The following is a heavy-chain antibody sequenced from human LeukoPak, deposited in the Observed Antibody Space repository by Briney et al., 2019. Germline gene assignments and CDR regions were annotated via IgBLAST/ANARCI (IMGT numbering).Heavy chain of an antibody. CDR2: IYDSGST. Sequence: PSETLSLTCTVSGGSVSSYYWSWIRQPPGKGLEWIGYIYDSGSTNYNPSLKSRVTISVDTSKNQFSLKLSSVTAADTAVFYCASLTTADAFDIWGQGTMVTVSS. J-gene: IGHJ3*02. CDR1: GGSVSSYY. D-gene: IGHD3-22*01. CDR3: ASLTTADAFDI. V-gene: IGHV4-59*02.